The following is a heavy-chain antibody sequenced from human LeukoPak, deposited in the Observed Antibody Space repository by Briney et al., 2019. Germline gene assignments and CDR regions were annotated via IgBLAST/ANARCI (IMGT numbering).Heavy chain of an antibody. D-gene: IGHD1-26*01. V-gene: IGHV3-7*03. Sequence: QPEGSLRLSCAGSGFTFSDFWMTWVRQTQGKGLEWVANIKEDGTEKNLVDSVKGRFTISRDNAKNVLFLQMNNLRPEDTAFYYCARGEWDLRVWGQGTLVVVSS. CDR3: ARGEWDLRV. CDR2: IKEDGTEK. CDR1: GFTFSDFW. J-gene: IGHJ4*02.